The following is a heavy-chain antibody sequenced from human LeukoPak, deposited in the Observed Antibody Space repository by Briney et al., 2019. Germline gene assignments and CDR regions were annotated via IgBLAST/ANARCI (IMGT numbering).Heavy chain of an antibody. D-gene: IGHD3-22*01. CDR3: AKGPPSGATMIVVVISFFDY. CDR1: GFTFSSYA. Sequence: PGGSLRLSCAASGFTFSSYAMSWVRQAPGKGLEWVSAISGSGGSTYYADSVKGRFTISRDNSKNTLYLQMNSLRAEDTAVYYCAKGPPSGATMIVVVISFFDYWGQGTLVTVSS. V-gene: IGHV3-23*01. J-gene: IGHJ4*02. CDR2: ISGSGGST.